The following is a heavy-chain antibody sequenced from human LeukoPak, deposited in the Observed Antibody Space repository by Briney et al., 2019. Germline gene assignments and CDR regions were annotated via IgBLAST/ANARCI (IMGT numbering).Heavy chain of an antibody. CDR3: AKEGYSSSWYAYYYYYYMDV. Sequence: GGSLRLSCAASGFTFSSYSMNWVRQAPGKGLEWVSSISSSSSYIYYADSVKGRFTISRDNSKNTLYLQMNSLRAEDTAVYYCAKEGYSSSWYAYYYYYYMDVWGKGTTVTIS. V-gene: IGHV3-21*04. CDR2: ISSSSSYI. D-gene: IGHD6-13*01. J-gene: IGHJ6*03. CDR1: GFTFSSYS.